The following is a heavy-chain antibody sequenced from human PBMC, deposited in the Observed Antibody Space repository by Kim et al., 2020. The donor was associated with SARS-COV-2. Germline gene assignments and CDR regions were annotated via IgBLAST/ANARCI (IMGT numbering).Heavy chain of an antibody. J-gene: IGHJ5*02. V-gene: IGHV4-34*01. Sequence: SETLSLTCAVYGGSFSGYYWSWIRQPPGKGLEWIGEINHSGSTNYNPSLKSRVTISVDTSKNQFSLKLSSVTAADTAVYYCASAKLPQLERRSALVRWFDPWGQGTLVTVSS. CDR2: INHSGST. CDR3: ASAKLPQLERRSALVRWFDP. D-gene: IGHD1-1*01. CDR1: GGSFSGYY.